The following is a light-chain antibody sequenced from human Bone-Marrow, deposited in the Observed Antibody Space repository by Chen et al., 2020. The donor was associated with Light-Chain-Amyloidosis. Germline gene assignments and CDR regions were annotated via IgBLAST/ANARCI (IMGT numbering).Light chain of an antibody. CDR3: ATWELSGSGQGV. CDR2: RDT. J-gene: IGLJ3*02. CDR1: TSTIGGSF. V-gene: IGLV1-47*02. Sequence: QSVLNQPPSASGTPGQRVTISCSGSTSTIGGSFLYWYRHLPGTAPKLLISRDTQRPSGVPDRFSGSKSGTAAALTISGRRSEDEAVYYCATWELSGSGQGVFGGGTKLTV.